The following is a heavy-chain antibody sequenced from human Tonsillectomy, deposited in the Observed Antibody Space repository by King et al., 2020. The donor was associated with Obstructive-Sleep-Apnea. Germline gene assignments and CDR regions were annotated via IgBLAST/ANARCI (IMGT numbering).Heavy chain of an antibody. J-gene: IGHJ4*02. CDR1: GFTFGDYG. Sequence: VQLVESGGGVVRPGGSLRLSCAASGFTFGDYGMSWVRQAPGKGLEWVSGINWNGGRTGYADSVKGRFTIPRDNAKNSLYLQMNSLRAEDTALYHCARASGMSVEGLFDYWGQGTLVTVSS. D-gene: IGHD1-26*01. CDR2: INWNGGRT. V-gene: IGHV3-20*01. CDR3: ARASGMSVEGLFDY.